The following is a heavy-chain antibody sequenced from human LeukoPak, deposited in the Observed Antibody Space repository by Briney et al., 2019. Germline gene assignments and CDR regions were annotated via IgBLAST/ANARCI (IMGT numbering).Heavy chain of an antibody. CDR1: GFTFSNAW. CDR3: TTAGRVVVAATSSTSVDY. Sequence: GGSLRLSCAASGFTFSNAWMSWVRQAPGKGLEWVGRIKSKTDGGTTDYAAPVKGRFTISRDDSINTLYLQMNSLKTEDTAVYYCTTAGRVVVAATSSTSVDYWGQGTLVTVSS. J-gene: IGHJ4*02. CDR2: IKSKTDGGTT. V-gene: IGHV3-15*01. D-gene: IGHD2-15*01.